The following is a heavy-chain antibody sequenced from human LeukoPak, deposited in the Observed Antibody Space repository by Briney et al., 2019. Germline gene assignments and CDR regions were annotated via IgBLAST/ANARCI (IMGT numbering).Heavy chain of an antibody. CDR2: IHPEGNEK. CDR1: GFTFSKFW. CDR3: ARGDDFSGDH. D-gene: IGHD1-1*01. Sequence: PGGSMRLSCAVSGFTFSKFWMSWVRQAPGRGLEWVANIHPEGNEKYHVESVKGRSTISRDNAKNSLFLQMNGLRVEDTAVYYCARGDDFSGDHWGQGTLVTVSS. V-gene: IGHV3-7*04. J-gene: IGHJ4*02.